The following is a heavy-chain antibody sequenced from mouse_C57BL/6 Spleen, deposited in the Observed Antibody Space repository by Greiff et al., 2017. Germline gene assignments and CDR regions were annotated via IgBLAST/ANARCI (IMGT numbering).Heavy chain of an antibody. CDR3: ARVSYYSNYYAMDY. D-gene: IGHD2-5*01. CDR1: GYSITSGYY. V-gene: IGHV3-6*01. J-gene: IGHJ4*01. Sequence: VQLQQSGPGLVKPSQSLSLTCSVTGYSITSGYYWNWIRQFPGNKLEWMGYISYDGSNNYHPSLKNRISITRDTSKNQFFLKLNSVTTEDTATYYCARVSYYSNYYAMDYWGQGTSVTVSS. CDR2: ISYDGSN.